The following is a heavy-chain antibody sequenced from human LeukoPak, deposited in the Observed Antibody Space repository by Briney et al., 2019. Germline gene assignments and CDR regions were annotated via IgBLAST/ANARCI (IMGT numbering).Heavy chain of an antibody. D-gene: IGHD3-9*01. CDR2: ISYDGSNK. V-gene: IGHV3-30-3*01. CDR1: GFTVSNYV. CDR3: ASAYYDILTGYYHEFDY. Sequence: GGSLRLSCAASGFTVSNYVMHWVRQAPGKGLEWVAVISYDGSNKYYADSVKGRFTISRDNSKNTLYLQMNSLRAEDTAVYYCASAYYDILTGYYHEFDYWGQGTLVTVSS. J-gene: IGHJ4*02.